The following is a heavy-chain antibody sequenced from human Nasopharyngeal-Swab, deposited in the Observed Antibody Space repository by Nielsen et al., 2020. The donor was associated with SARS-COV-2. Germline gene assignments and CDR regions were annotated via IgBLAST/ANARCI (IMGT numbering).Heavy chain of an antibody. J-gene: IGHJ4*01. Sequence: GESLKISCATSGFTFSPYTMTWVRQAPGKGLQWISYITSGNSVQYADPVRGRFTISIDNAKNTLYLQMNSLSAEDTAVYYCARDFDKTGDWGQGTLVTVSS. CDR3: ARDFDKTGD. D-gene: IGHD7-27*01. V-gene: IGHV3-48*04. CDR1: GFTFSPYT. CDR2: ITSGNSV.